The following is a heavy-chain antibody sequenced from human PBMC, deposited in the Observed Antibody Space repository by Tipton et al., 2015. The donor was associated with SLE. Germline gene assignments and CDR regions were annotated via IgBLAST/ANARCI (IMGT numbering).Heavy chain of an antibody. V-gene: IGHV4-38-2*02. CDR1: GYSISSGYY. CDR2: IYHSGST. CDR3: ARAELGDFDY. Sequence: TLSLTCNVSGYSISSGYYWGWIRQAPGKGLEWIGGIYHSGSTSYNPSLKSRVTISVDTSKNQFSLRLSSVTAADTAVYYCARAELGDFDYWGPGSLVTVSS. D-gene: IGHD7-27*01. J-gene: IGHJ4*02.